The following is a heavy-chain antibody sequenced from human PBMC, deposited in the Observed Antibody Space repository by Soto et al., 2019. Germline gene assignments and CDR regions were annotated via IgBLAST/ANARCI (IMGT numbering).Heavy chain of an antibody. CDR1: GGSISSYY. D-gene: IGHD6-13*01. V-gene: IGHV4-59*08. CDR2: IYYSGST. J-gene: IGHJ4*02. Sequence: SETLSLTCTVSGGSISSYYWSWIRQPPGKGLEWIGYIYYSGSTNYNPSLKSRVTISVDTAKNQFSLKLSSVTAADTAVYYCARRYSSSFDYWGQGTLVTVSS. CDR3: ARRYSSSFDY.